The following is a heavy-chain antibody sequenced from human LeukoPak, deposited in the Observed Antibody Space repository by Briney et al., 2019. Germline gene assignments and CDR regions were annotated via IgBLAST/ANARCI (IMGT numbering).Heavy chain of an antibody. CDR3: AREKKTEWTTGAFDM. D-gene: IGHD3-3*01. J-gene: IGHJ3*02. Sequence: PGGSLRLSCAASGFTFSDYYMSWIRQAPETGLEWLSYTSPSGGTIYYTDSVKGRFTMSRDNAQNALYPEMNSLRAEDTAVYYCAREKKTEWTTGAFDMWGQGTMVIVSS. CDR1: GFTFSDYY. V-gene: IGHV3-11*01. CDR2: TSPSGGTI.